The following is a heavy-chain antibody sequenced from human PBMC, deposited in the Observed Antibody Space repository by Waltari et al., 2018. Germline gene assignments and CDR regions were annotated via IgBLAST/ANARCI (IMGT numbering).Heavy chain of an antibody. J-gene: IGHJ4*01. CDR2: IRSKINQDAT. CDR1: GFNFNMST. V-gene: IGHV3-73*02. Sequence: EVHLVESGGGLVQPGGSLKISCAASGFNFNMSTIHWVRQAPGNGLEWIGRIRSKINQDATAYGASVKDRFSISRDDSRNTAFLEMNSLKTDDSAVYYCAKQKTGGAYDFWGQGTLVTVST. D-gene: IGHD3-16*01. CDR3: AKQKTGGAYDF.